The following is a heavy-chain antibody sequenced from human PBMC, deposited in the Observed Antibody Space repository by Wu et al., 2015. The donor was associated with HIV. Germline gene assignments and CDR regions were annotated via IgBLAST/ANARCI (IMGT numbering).Heavy chain of an antibody. D-gene: IGHD2-21*01. CDR2: IIPMFGTA. V-gene: IGHV1-69*12. CDR3: ATSDFCGNNCYYYFDS. J-gene: IGHJ4*02. CDR1: GDTFSKYV. Sequence: QVQLVQSGAEVKKPGSSVKVSCKASGDTFSKYVINWVRQAPGHGLEWMGGIIPMFGTANYAQKFQDAQTFQGRLIITADESTSTAYMELSSLTSEDTAVYFCATSDFCGNNCYYYFDSWGQGTVVTVSS.